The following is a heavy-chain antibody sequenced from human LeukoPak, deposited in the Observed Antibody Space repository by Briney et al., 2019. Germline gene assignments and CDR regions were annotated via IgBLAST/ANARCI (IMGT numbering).Heavy chain of an antibody. CDR3: ARRRSSGYYYFDY. CDR2: IDHSGGT. CDR1: SGSFSGYY. Sequence: SETLSLTCAVYSGSFSGYYWSWIRQPPGKGLEWIGEIDHSGGTNYNPSLKSRVTISVDTSKNQLSLKVNSVTAADTAVYYCARRRSSGYYYFDYWGQGTLVTVSS. D-gene: IGHD3-22*01. V-gene: IGHV4-34*01. J-gene: IGHJ4*02.